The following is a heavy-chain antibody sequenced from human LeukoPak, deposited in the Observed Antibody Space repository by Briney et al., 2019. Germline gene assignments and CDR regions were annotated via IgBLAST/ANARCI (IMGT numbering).Heavy chain of an antibody. CDR1: GGSFSGYY. CDR2: INHSGST. D-gene: IGHD3-10*01. J-gene: IGHJ6*03. Sequence: SETLSLTCAVYGGSFSGYYWSWIRQPPGKGLEWIGEINHSGSTNYNPSPKSRVTISVDTSKNQFSLKLSSVTAADTAVYYCARGRITMVRGVRGYYYMDVWGKGTTVTVSS. V-gene: IGHV4-34*01. CDR3: ARGRITMVRGVRGYYYMDV.